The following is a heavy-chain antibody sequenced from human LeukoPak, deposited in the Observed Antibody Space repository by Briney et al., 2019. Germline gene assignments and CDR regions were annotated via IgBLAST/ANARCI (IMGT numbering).Heavy chain of an antibody. D-gene: IGHD1-26*01. J-gene: IGHJ4*02. CDR2: INPNSGGT. Sequence: ASVKVSCKASGYTYTGYYMHWVRQAPGQGLEWMGWINPNSGGTNYAQKFQGRVTMTRDTSISTAYVELSRLRSDDTAVYYCAVMGATAEVFDYWGQGTLVTVSS. V-gene: IGHV1-2*02. CDR1: GYTYTGYY. CDR3: AVMGATAEVFDY.